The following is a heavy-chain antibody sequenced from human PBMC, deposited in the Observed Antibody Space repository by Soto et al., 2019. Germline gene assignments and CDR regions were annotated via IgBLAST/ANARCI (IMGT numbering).Heavy chain of an antibody. Sequence: SETLSLTCTVSGAAINYFYWTWIRQPPGKKLEWIGYVYNSVTTNYNPSFESRVTISADTSKNQFSLNLRSVTAADTAVYFCANYKRYGFYVFDYWGQGMQVTVSS. CDR1: GAAINYFY. V-gene: IGHV4-59*08. CDR3: ANYKRYGFYVFDY. D-gene: IGHD2-2*01. J-gene: IGHJ4*02. CDR2: VYNSVTT.